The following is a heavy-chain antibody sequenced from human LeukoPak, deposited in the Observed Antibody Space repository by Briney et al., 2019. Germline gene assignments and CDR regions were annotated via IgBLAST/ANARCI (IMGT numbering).Heavy chain of an antibody. J-gene: IGHJ4*02. CDR2: IYYSGST. CDR1: GGSISSSSYY. Sequence: PSETLSLTCTVSGGSISSSSYYWAWIRQPPGQGLEWFGSIYYSGSTYYNPSLNRRVTTSVDTSKNQFSLKLSSVTAADTAVYYCARYSGSYSGFDYWGQGTLVTVSS. V-gene: IGHV4-39*01. D-gene: IGHD1-26*01. CDR3: ARYSGSYSGFDY.